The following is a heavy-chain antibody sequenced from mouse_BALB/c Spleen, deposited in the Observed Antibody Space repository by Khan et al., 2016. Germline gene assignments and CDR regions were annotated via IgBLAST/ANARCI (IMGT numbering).Heavy chain of an antibody. CDR3: ARDNYGNPFDY. V-gene: IGHV5-6-5*01. J-gene: IGHJ2*01. CDR1: GFTFSSYA. D-gene: IGHD1-1*01. Sequence: EVELVESGGGLMKPGESLKLSCAASGFTFSSYAMSWVRQTPEKRLEWVASISSGGYTYYPDSMRGRFTISRDNAGNILYLQGSSLRSEDTAMYYCARDNYGNPFDYWGQGTTLTVSS. CDR2: ISSGGYT.